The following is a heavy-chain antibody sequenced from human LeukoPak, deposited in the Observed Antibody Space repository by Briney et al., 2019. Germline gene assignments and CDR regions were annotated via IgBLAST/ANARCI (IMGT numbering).Heavy chain of an antibody. CDR1: GYSFTSYW. D-gene: IGHD3-3*01. CDR2: IYPGDSDT. V-gene: IGHV5-51*01. CDR3: ARSADYDFWSGLSDYYYYMDV. J-gene: IGHJ6*03. Sequence: GESLNISCKGSGYSFTSYWIGWVRQMTGKGLEWMGIIYPGDSDTRYSPSFQGQVTISADKSVSTAYLQWSSLKASDTAMYYWARSADYDFWSGLSDYYYYMDVWGKGTTVTVSS.